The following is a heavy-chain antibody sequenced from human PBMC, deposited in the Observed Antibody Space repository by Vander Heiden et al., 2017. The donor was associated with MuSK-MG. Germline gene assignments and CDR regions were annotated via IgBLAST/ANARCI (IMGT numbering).Heavy chain of an antibody. J-gene: IGHJ4*02. D-gene: IGHD3-16*01. CDR2: IRSKAYGGTT. CDR1: GFTFGDYA. Sequence: EVQLVESGGGLVQPGRSLRLSCTASGFTFGDYAMSWVRQAPGKGLEWVGFIRSKAYGGTTEYAASVKGRFTISRDDSKSIAYLQMNSLKTEDTAVYYCTRGRGAGGSRIDYWGQGTLVTVSS. CDR3: TRGRGAGGSRIDY. V-gene: IGHV3-49*04.